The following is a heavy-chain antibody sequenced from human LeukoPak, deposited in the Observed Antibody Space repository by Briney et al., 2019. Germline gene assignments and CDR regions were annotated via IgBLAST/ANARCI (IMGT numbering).Heavy chain of an antibody. CDR3: ARDGGGFYYGSGSTKMDV. V-gene: IGHV4-59*01. D-gene: IGHD3-10*01. CDR2: IYYSGST. CDR1: GGSISSYY. Sequence: PSETLSLTCTVSGGSISSYYWSWIRQPPGKGLEWIGYIYYSGSTNYNPSLKSRVTISVDTSKNQFSLKLSSVTAADTAVYYCARDGGGFYYGSGSTKMDVWGKGTTVTVSS. J-gene: IGHJ6*04.